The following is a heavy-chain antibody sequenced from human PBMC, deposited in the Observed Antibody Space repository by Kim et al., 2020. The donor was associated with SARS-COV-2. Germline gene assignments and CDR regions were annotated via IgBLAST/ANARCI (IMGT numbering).Heavy chain of an antibody. CDR3: ARGRGLDSVPTGDYFDY. V-gene: IGHV3-11*01. J-gene: IGHJ4*02. Sequence: VKGRFTISRDNAKNSLYLQMNSLRAEDTAVYYCARGRGLDSVPTGDYFDYWGQGTLVTVSS. D-gene: IGHD2-21*01.